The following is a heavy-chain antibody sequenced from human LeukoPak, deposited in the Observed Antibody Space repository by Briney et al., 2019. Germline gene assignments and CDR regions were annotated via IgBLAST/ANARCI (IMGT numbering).Heavy chain of an antibody. Sequence: GASVKVSCKASGYTFTSYGISWVRQAPGQALEWMGWISAYNGNTNYAQKLQGRVTMTTDTSTSTAYMELRSLRSDDTAVYYCARTYYDILTGYYGYFDYWGQGTLVTVSS. CDR2: ISAYNGNT. D-gene: IGHD3-9*01. CDR1: GYTFTSYG. V-gene: IGHV1-18*01. CDR3: ARTYYDILTGYYGYFDY. J-gene: IGHJ4*02.